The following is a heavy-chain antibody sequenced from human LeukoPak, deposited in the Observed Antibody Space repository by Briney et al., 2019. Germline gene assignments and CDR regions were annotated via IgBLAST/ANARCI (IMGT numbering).Heavy chain of an antibody. V-gene: IGHV4-4*07. CDR2: IYSSGST. Sequence: SETLSLTCTVSGGSISSYYWHWIRQPAGKGLEWIVRIYSSGSTNYNPSLKSRVTISVDTSKNQVSLKLSSVTAADTAVYYCARDRVAPNYDILTGFYIRVAFDIWGQGTMVTVS. J-gene: IGHJ3*02. CDR1: GGSISSYY. CDR3: ARDRVAPNYDILTGFYIRVAFDI. D-gene: IGHD3-9*01.